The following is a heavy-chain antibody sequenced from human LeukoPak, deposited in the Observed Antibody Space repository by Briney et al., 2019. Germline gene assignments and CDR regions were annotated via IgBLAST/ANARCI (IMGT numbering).Heavy chain of an antibody. V-gene: IGHV3-23*01. J-gene: IGHJ5*02. CDR1: GFTFSSYA. CDR2: ISGSGGST. D-gene: IGHD3-16*01. CDR3: AKDLIALLTGNWSDP. Sequence: GGSLRISCAASGFTFSSYAMSWVRQAPGKGLELVSAISGSGGSTYYADSVKGRFTISRDNSKNTLYLQMNSLRAEDTAVYYCAKDLIALLTGNWSDPWGQRTLVTVSS.